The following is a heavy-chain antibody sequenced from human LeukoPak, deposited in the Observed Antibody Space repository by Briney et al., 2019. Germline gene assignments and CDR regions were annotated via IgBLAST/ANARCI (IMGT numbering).Heavy chain of an antibody. V-gene: IGHV3-53*01. CDR1: GFIVSSNH. CDR2: IYSGGST. D-gene: IGHD3-10*01. J-gene: IGHJ4*02. CDR3: ARDSNYYGSGSPFDY. Sequence: GGSLRLSCAASGFIVSSNHMSWVRQAPGKGLEWVSVIYSGGSTYYADSVKGRFTISGDNSKNTLFLQMNSLRAEDTAVYYCARDSNYYGSGSPFDYWGQGTLVTVSS.